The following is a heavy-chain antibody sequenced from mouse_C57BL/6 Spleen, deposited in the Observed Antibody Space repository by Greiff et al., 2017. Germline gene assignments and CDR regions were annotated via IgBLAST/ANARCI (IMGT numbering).Heavy chain of an antibody. J-gene: IGHJ4*01. Sequence: QVQLQQSGAELARPGASVKLSCKASGYTFTSYGISWVKQRTGQGLEWIGEIYPRSGNTYYNEKFKGKATLTADKSSSTAYMELRSLKSEDSAVDFCASLYGSSYGAMDYWGQGTSVTVSS. V-gene: IGHV1-81*01. CDR1: GYTFTSYG. D-gene: IGHD1-1*01. CDR3: ASLYGSSYGAMDY. CDR2: IYPRSGNT.